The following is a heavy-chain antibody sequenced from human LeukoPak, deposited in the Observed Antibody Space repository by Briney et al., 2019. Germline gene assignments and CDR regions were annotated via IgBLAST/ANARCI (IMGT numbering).Heavy chain of an antibody. D-gene: IGHD6-19*01. J-gene: IGHJ5*02. V-gene: IGHV4-59*01. CDR2: IYYSGTT. Sequence: RTSETLSLTCTVSGASISSYYWSWIRQPPGKGLEWIGDIYYSGTTNYNPSLKSRVSMSVDTSKSQFSLKLTSVTAADTAVYYCARGVAVATWFDPWGQGTLVTVST. CDR3: ARGVAVATWFDP. CDR1: GASISSYY.